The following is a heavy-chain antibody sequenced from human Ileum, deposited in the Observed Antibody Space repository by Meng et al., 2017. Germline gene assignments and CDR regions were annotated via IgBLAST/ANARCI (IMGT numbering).Heavy chain of an antibody. CDR1: GGTFSTYA. J-gene: IGHJ4*02. V-gene: IGHV1-69*01. CDR3: ARVNRYSSTWYFDY. Sequence: HGELGQSGAEMKRPGSSVRVSCRASGGTFSTYAISWVRQAPGQGLEWMGGIIPIFGIANYAQKFQGRITITADESTSTAYMELSSLRSEDTAVYYCARVNRYSSTWYFDYWGQGTLVTVSS. D-gene: IGHD6-13*01. CDR2: IIPIFGIA.